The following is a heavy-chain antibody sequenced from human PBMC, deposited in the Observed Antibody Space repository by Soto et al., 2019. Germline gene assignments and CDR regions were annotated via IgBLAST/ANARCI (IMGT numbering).Heavy chain of an antibody. Sequence: SGPTLVNPTETLTLTCTVSGFSLSNPRMGVSWIRQPPGKALEWLAHIFSNDEKSYSTSLKSRLTISRDTSKSQVVLTMTNMDPVDTATYYCARIQRISMIVVSKPYFDYWGQGALVTVSS. CDR1: GFSLSNPRMG. D-gene: IGHD3-22*01. CDR2: IFSNDEK. V-gene: IGHV2-26*01. CDR3: ARIQRISMIVVSKPYFDY. J-gene: IGHJ4*02.